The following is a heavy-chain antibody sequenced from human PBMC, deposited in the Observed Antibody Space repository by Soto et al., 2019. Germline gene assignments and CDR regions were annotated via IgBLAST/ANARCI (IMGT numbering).Heavy chain of an antibody. V-gene: IGHV3-23*01. Sequence: GGSLRLSCTASGFTFRTYAMTWFRQAPGKGLEWVSAISGSAGTFYATSVKGRFTISRDNSRSAVYLQMHSLRAEDSAIYYCAKEKDYDFNWGSDRFTSHYWGRGTLVTVSS. CDR1: GFTFRTYA. CDR3: AKEKDYDFNWGSDRFTSHY. CDR2: ISGSAGT. D-gene: IGHD3-16*02. J-gene: IGHJ4*02.